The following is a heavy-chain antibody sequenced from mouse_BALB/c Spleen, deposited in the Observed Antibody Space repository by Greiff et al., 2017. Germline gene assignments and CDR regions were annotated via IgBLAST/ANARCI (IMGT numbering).Heavy chain of an antibody. Sequence: EVQLQQSGAELVRPGASVKLSCKASGFNITDYYMHWVKQRPEQGLEWIGWIDPENGNTIYDPKFQGKASITADTSSNTAYLQLSSLTSEDTAVYYCASRVFAYWGQGTLVTVSA. CDR2: IDPENGNT. D-gene: IGHD3-3*01. CDR1: GFNITDYY. V-gene: IGHV14-1*02. CDR3: ASRVFAY. J-gene: IGHJ3*01.